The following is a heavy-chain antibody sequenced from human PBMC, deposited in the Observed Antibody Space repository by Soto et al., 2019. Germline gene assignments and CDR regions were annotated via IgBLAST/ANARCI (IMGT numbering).Heavy chain of an antibody. CDR2: IKQDEREK. J-gene: IGHJ5*02. D-gene: IGHD3-16*01. V-gene: IGHV3-7*05. CDR1: GFTFSDYW. Sequence: EVQLVESGGGLVQTGGSLRLSCAASGFTFSDYWMSWVRQAPGKGLEWVANIKQDEREKFYVDSVKGRFTISRDNAKNSLYLQMNSLRVEDTAVYYSTRAGDRNCFDPRGQGTLVTVSS. CDR3: TRAGDRNCFDP.